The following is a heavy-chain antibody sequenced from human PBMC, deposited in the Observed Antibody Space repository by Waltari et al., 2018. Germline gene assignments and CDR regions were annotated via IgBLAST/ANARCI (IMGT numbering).Heavy chain of an antibody. CDR2: SDTNTGNP. CDR3: ARGGYSGYDSVY. D-gene: IGHD5-12*01. Sequence: QVQLVQSGSELKKPGASVKVSCKASGYSFTNYAVNWVRQAPGQGLEWMGWSDTNTGNPTYAQGFTGRFVFSLDTSVTTAYLQINSLKADDTAVFYCARGGYSGYDSVYWGQGTLVTVSS. J-gene: IGHJ4*02. V-gene: IGHV7-4-1*02. CDR1: GYSFTNYA.